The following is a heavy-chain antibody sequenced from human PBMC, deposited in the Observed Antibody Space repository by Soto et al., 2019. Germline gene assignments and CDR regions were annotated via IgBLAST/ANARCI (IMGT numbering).Heavy chain of an antibody. Sequence: QVQLVESGGGVVQPGRSLRLSCAASGFTFSSYAMHWVRQAPGKGLEWVAVISYDGSNKYYADSVKGRFTISRDNSKNTLYLQMNRLRAEDTAVYYCARDLASDYWGQGTLVTVSS. CDR2: ISYDGSNK. CDR1: GFTFSSYA. CDR3: ARDLASDY. J-gene: IGHJ4*02. V-gene: IGHV3-30-3*01.